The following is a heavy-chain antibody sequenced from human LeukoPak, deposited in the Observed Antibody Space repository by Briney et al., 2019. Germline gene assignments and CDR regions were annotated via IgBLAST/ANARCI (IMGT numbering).Heavy chain of an antibody. Sequence: ASVKVSCKVSGYTLTELSMHWVRQAPGKGLEWMGGFDPEDGETIYAQKFQGRVTMTEDTSTDTAYMELSSLRSEDTAVYYCATIGYCSSTRCYVWFDPWGQGTLVTVSS. CDR1: GYTLTELS. J-gene: IGHJ5*02. CDR2: FDPEDGET. V-gene: IGHV1-24*01. CDR3: ATIGYCSSTRCYVWFDP. D-gene: IGHD2-2*01.